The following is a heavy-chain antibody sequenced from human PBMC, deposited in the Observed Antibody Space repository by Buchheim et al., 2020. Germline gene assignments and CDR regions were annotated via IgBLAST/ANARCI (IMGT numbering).Heavy chain of an antibody. CDR2: ISGSGGST. V-gene: IGHV3-23*01. CDR3: AKAYEDSSSSLLSYFDY. J-gene: IGHJ4*02. D-gene: IGHD6-6*01. CDR1: GFTFSSYA. Sequence: EVQLLESGGGLVQPGGSLRLSCAASGFTFSSYAMSWVRQAPGKGLEWVSAISGSGGSTHYADSVKGRFTISRDNSKNTLYLQMNSLRAEDTAVYYCAKAYEDSSSSLLSYFDYWGQGTL.